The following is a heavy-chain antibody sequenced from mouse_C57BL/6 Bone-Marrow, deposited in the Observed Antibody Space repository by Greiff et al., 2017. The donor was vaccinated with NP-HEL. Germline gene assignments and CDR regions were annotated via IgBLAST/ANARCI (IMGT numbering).Heavy chain of an antibody. CDR1: GYTFTDYY. V-gene: IGHV1-26*01. CDR3: ARGGLWLRRFAY. D-gene: IGHD2-2*01. CDR2: INPNNGGT. Sequence: EVQLQQSGPELVKPGASVKISCKASGYTFTDYYMNWVKQSHGKSLEWIGDINPNNGGTSYNQKFKGKATLTVDKSSSIAYMELRSLTSEDSAVYYCARGGLWLRRFAYWGQGTLVTVSA. J-gene: IGHJ3*01.